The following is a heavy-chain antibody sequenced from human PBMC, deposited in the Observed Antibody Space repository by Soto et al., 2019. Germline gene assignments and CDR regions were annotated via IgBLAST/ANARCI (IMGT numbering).Heavy chain of an antibody. V-gene: IGHV4-34*01. CDR1: GGSFSGYY. CDR3: ARGNRGYDYYFDY. D-gene: IGHD5-12*01. Sequence: LSLTCAVYGGSFSGYYWSWIRQPPGKGLEWIGEINHSGSTNYNPSLKSRVTISVDTSKNQFSLKLSSVTAADTAVYYCARGNRGYDYYFDYWGQGTLVTVSS. CDR2: INHSGST. J-gene: IGHJ4*02.